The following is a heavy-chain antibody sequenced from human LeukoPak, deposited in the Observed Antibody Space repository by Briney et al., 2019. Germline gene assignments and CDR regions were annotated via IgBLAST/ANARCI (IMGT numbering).Heavy chain of an antibody. CDR1: GYSISSGYY. CDR2: IYHSGST. V-gene: IGHV4-38-2*01. J-gene: IGHJ6*03. D-gene: IGHD3-3*01. Sequence: SETLSLTCAVSGYSISSGYYWGWIRQPPGKGLEWIGSIYHSGSTYYNPSLKSRVTISVDTSKNQFSLKLSSVTAADTAVYYCARQYDFWSGYYQDYYYMDVWGKGTTVTVSS. CDR3: ARQYDFWSGYYQDYYYMDV.